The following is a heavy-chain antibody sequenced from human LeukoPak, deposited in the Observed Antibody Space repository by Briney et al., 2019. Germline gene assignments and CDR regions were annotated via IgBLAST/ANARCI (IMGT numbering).Heavy chain of an antibody. D-gene: IGHD2-2*01. Sequence: SETLSLTCTVSGYSISSGYYWGWIRQPPGKGLEWIGNIYPTGSTYYNPALKSRATISRDTSKNQFSLKLSSVTAADTALYYCARRPSGIVIVPAANDAFDIWGQGTMVTVSS. CDR2: IYPTGST. J-gene: IGHJ3*02. CDR1: GYSISSGYY. CDR3: ARRPSGIVIVPAANDAFDI. V-gene: IGHV4-38-2*02.